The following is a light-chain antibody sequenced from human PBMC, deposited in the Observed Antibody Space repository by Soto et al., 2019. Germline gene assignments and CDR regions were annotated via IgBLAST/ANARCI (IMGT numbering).Light chain of an antibody. V-gene: IGKV3-20*01. CDR3: KQYHTSPLT. J-gene: IGKJ1*01. Sequence: DILSTQSPDTLCLPPLPSPTVSCRSSQSVSRSNLAWYQHKPGQDPRSIIYGEYIRATGITDRFSGSGSGTDFTLTISRMEPEDFALYYCKQYHTSPLTFGQGKKVDIK. CDR1: QSVSRSN. CDR2: GEY.